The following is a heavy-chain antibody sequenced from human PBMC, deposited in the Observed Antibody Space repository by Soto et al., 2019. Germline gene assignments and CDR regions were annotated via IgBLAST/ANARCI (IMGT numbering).Heavy chain of an antibody. J-gene: IGHJ6*02. D-gene: IGHD6-6*01. V-gene: IGHV5-51*01. CDR1: GYSFTSYW. CDR2: IYPGDSDT. CDR3: AINFEYSSSFALYYYYGMDV. Sequence: GESLKISCKGSGYSFTSYWIGWVRPMPGKGLEWMGIIYPGDSDTRYSPSFQGQVTISADKSISTAYLQWSSLKASDTAMYYCAINFEYSSSFALYYYYGMDVWGQGTTVTVSS.